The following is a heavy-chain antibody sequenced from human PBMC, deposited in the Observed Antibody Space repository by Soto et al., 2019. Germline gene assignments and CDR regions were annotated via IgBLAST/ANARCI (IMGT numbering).Heavy chain of an antibody. Sequence: SVKVSCKASGGTFSSYAISWVRQAPGQGLEWMGGIIPIFGTANYAQKFQGRVTITADESTSTAYMELSSLRSEDTAVYYCARGYCISTSCYPPFDYWGQGTLVTVSS. V-gene: IGHV1-69*13. CDR3: ARGYCISTSCYPPFDY. CDR1: GGTFSSYA. D-gene: IGHD2-2*01. CDR2: IIPIFGTA. J-gene: IGHJ4*02.